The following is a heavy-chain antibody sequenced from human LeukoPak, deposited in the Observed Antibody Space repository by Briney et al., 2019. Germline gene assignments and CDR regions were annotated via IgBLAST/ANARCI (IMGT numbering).Heavy chain of an antibody. CDR2: INHSGST. V-gene: IGHV4-34*01. CDR1: GGSFSGYY. Sequence: PSETLSLTCAVYGGSFSGYYWSWIRQPPGKGLEWVGEINHSGSTNYNPSLKSRVTISVDTSKNQFSLKLSSVTAADTAVYYCAASYSYGYDWFDPWGQGTLVTVSS. J-gene: IGHJ5*02. D-gene: IGHD5-18*01. CDR3: AASYSYGYDWFDP.